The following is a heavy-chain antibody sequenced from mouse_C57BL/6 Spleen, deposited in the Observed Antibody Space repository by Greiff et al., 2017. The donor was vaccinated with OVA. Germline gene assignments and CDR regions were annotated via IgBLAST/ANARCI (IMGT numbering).Heavy chain of an antibody. J-gene: IGHJ4*01. CDR3: ARRIYYGYDDYAMDY. Sequence: QVQLQQPGTELVKPGASVKLSCKASGYTFTSYWMHWVKQRPGQGLEWIGNINPSNGGPNYNETFKRKATLTVDKSSSTAYMQLSSLTSEDSAVYYCARRIYYGYDDYAMDYWGQGTSVTVSS. CDR2: INPSNGGP. CDR1: GYTFTSYW. V-gene: IGHV1-53*01. D-gene: IGHD2-2*01.